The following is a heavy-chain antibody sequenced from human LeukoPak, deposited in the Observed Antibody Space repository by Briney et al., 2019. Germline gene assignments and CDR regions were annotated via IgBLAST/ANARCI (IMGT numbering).Heavy chain of an antibody. CDR1: GFRFSNYA. Sequence: GGSLRLSCATSGFRFSNYAMSWVRQAPRKGLQWVSAISNSGGTTYYADSVKGRFTISRDNSKNTLYLQMNSLRVEDTATYYCAKGHFASSSFFDVWGQGTLVTVSS. CDR3: AKGHFASSSFFDV. J-gene: IGHJ4*02. V-gene: IGHV3-23*01. D-gene: IGHD6-6*01. CDR2: ISNSGGTT.